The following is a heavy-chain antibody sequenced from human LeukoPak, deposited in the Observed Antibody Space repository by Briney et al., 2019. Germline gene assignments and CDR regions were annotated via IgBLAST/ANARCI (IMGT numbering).Heavy chain of an antibody. J-gene: IGHJ4*02. D-gene: IGHD1-26*01. Sequence: AETLSLTYTVSGGSVSGHYWRWIRQPPGKGLAWIGYIHYSGSINYNAPLKSRVTMSVDTSNNHFSLNLSSVTAADTAVYYCARVIRVVGATLDFDFWGQGTLVTVSP. CDR2: IHYSGSI. V-gene: IGHV4-59*02. CDR1: GGSVSGHY. CDR3: ARVIRVVGATLDFDF.